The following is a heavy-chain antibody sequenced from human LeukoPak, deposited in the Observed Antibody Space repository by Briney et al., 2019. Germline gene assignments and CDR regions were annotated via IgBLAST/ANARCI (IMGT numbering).Heavy chain of an antibody. V-gene: IGHV3-64D*09. CDR1: GFTFSSYG. J-gene: IGHJ3*02. Sequence: GGSLRLSCSASGFTFSSYGIHWVRQAPGKGLEYVSTITSHGGSAYYADSVKGRFTISRDNSKNTLYLQMSSLRPEDTAVYYCAKVWQQWLVSGAFDNWGQGTLVTVSS. D-gene: IGHD6-19*01. CDR2: ITSHGGSA. CDR3: AKVWQQWLVSGAFDN.